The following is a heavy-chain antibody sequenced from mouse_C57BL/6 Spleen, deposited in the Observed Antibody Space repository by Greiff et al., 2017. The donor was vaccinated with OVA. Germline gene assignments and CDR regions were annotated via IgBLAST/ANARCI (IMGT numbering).Heavy chain of an antibody. V-gene: IGHV1-53*01. CDR1: GYTFTSYW. CDR2: INPSNGGT. CDR3: AREFRTVVATDYAMDY. D-gene: IGHD1-1*01. Sequence: QVQLQQPGTELVKPGASVKLSCKASGYTFTSYWMHWVKQRPGQGLEWIGNINPSNGGTNYNEKLKSKATLTVDKSSSTAYMQLSSLTSEDAAVYYCAREFRTVVATDYAMDYWGQGTSVTVSS. J-gene: IGHJ4*01.